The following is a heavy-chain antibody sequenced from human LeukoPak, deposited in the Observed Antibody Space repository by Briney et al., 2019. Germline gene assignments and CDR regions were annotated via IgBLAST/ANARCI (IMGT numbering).Heavy chain of an antibody. J-gene: IGHJ4*02. CDR2: IYSSGST. CDR1: VGSISGNY. Sequence: SETLSLTCTVSVGSISGNYWSWIRQPPGKGLEWIGYIYSSGSTNYNPSLKSRITISVDTAKNQFSLNLNSITAADTAVYYCARTKHSGSLDSWGQGTLVTVSS. D-gene: IGHD3-10*01. CDR3: ARTKHSGSLDS. V-gene: IGHV4-59*01.